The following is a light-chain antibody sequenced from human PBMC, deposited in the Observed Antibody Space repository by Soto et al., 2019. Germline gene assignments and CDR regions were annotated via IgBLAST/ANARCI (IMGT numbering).Light chain of an antibody. V-gene: IGKV3-20*01. CDR3: HQFGYSPRP. CDR2: ATS. CDR1: QTVNSDY. J-gene: IGKJ1*01. Sequence: EIVLTQSPGTLSLSPGETATLSCRASQTVNSDYLAWFQQRPGQAPRLLIFATSRRATDIPDRFSGSGSGTDFTLGIRRREPEYFAVYYCHQFGYSPRPFGQGTKVE.